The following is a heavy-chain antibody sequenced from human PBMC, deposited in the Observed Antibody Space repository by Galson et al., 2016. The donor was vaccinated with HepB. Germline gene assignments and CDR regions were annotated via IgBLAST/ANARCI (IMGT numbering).Heavy chain of an antibody. CDR1: GFTFSSYA. CDR2: IRGSGGST. J-gene: IGHJ6*02. D-gene: IGHD6-6*01. Sequence: SLRLSCAASGFTFSSYATNWVRQAPGKGLEWVSSIRGSGGSTDYADSVKGRFTISRDNSESTLSLQMNSLRAEDTAVYYCAKSIVAAPPNRSYYYYGMDVWGQGTTVTVSS. V-gene: IGHV3-23*01. CDR3: AKSIVAAPPNRSYYYYGMDV.